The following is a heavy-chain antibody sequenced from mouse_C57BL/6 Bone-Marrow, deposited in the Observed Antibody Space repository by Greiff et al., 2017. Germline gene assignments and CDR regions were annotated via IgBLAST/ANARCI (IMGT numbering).Heavy chain of an antibody. V-gene: IGHV1-81*01. CDR2: IYPSGGNT. CDR1: GYTFTSYG. D-gene: IGHD2-2*01. CDR3: ERYGYYVDY. Sequence: QVQLQQSGAELARPGASVTLSCKASGYTFTSYGISWVKQRPGQGLAWIGEIYPSGGNTYYNEKFQGKATLTAAKSSSTAYMQLRSLTSEDSAVYFCERYGYYVDYWGQGTTLTVSS. J-gene: IGHJ2*01.